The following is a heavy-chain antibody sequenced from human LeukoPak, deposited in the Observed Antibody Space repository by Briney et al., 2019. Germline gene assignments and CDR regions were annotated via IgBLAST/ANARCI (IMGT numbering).Heavy chain of an antibody. CDR3: AHGSPATIFGVVAMGY. CDR2: ISGSGGSGGST. CDR1: GFTFSSYA. V-gene: IGHV3-23*01. J-gene: IGHJ4*02. D-gene: IGHD3-3*01. Sequence: GGSLRLSCAASGFTFSSYAMTWVRQAPGKGLEWVSAISGSGGSGGSTYYADSVKGRFTISRDNSKNTLYLQMNSLRAEDTAVYYCAHGSPATIFGVVAMGYWGQGTLVTVSS.